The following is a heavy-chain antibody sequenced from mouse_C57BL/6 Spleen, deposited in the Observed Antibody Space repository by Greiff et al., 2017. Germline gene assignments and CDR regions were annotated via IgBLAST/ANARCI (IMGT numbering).Heavy chain of an antibody. CDR2: ISSGSSTI. D-gene: IGHD1-1*01. V-gene: IGHV5-17*01. CDR1: GFTFSDYG. J-gene: IGHJ3*01. Sequence: EVNVVESGGGLVKPGGSLKLSCAASGFTFSDYGMHWVRQAPEKGLEWVAYISSGSSTIYYADTVKGRFTISRDNAKNTLFLQMTSLRSEDTAMYYCARPDYYGSREAWFAYWGQGTLVTVSA. CDR3: ARPDYYGSREAWFAY.